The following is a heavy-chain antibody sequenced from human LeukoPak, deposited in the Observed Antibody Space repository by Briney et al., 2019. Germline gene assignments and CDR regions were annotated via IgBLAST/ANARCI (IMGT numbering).Heavy chain of an antibody. CDR2: INEDGSEK. D-gene: IGHD1-26*01. Sequence: GGSLRLSCAASGFTFSSYEMNWVRQAPGKGLEWMANINEDGSEKNYVDSVKGRFTISRDNAKNLVYLQLNSLRAEDTAVYYCARDKVVGASRFEYWGQGTQVMVSS. V-gene: IGHV3-7*01. CDR1: GFTFSSYE. CDR3: ARDKVVGASRFEY. J-gene: IGHJ4*02.